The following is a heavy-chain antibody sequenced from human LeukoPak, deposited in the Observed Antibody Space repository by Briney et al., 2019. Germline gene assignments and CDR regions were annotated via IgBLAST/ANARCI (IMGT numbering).Heavy chain of an antibody. Sequence: GGSLRLSCAASGFAFNTHAMTWVRQAPGKGLEWVSHISGRGDVTYYADSVEGRFTISRDNSNNTLCLHMRSLRGEDTAIYFCARSQWDLTYYLGSWGQGTLVGVS. CDR1: GFAFNTHA. CDR3: ARSQWDLTYYLGS. V-gene: IGHV3-23*01. J-gene: IGHJ4*02. CDR2: ISGRGDVT. D-gene: IGHD1-26*01.